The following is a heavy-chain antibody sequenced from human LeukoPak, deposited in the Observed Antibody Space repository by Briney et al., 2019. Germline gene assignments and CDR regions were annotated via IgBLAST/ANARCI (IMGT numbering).Heavy chain of an antibody. D-gene: IGHD4-17*01. J-gene: IGHJ4*02. CDR1: GFTFDDYA. CDR2: ISWNSGSI. V-gene: IGHV3-9*01. CDR3: AKDISPYGVNEVGYYFDY. Sequence: SGGSLRLSCAASGFTFDDYAMHWVRQAPGKGLEWVSGISWNSGSIGYADSVKGRFTISRDNAKNSLYLQMNSLRAEDTALYYCAKDISPYGVNEVGYYFDYWGQGTLVTVSS.